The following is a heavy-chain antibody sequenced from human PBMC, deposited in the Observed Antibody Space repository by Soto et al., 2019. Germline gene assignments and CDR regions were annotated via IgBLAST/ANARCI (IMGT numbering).Heavy chain of an antibody. D-gene: IGHD3-22*01. CDR1: GYTFTGYY. J-gene: IGHJ4*02. CDR3: ARGGPKVDYYDSSGYYFGY. Sequence: ASVKVSCEASGYTFTGYYMHWVRQAPGQGLEWMGWINPNSGGTNYAQKFQGWVTMTRDTSISTAYMELSRLRSDDTAVYYCARGGPKVDYYDSSGYYFGYWGQGTLVTV. CDR2: INPNSGGT. V-gene: IGHV1-2*04.